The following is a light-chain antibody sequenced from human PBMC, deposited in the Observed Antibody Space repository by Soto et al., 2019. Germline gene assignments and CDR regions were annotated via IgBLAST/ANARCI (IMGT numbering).Light chain of an antibody. CDR1: SSDVGGYNY. V-gene: IGLV2-11*01. CDR3: CSYAGSYTYV. J-gene: IGLJ1*01. Sequence: QSALTQPRSVSGSPGQSVTISCTGTSSDVGGYNYVSWYQQRPGKAPKPMIYDVTKRPSGVPDRFSGSKSGNTASLTISGLQAEDEADYYCCSYAGSYTYVFGTGTKVTLL. CDR2: DVT.